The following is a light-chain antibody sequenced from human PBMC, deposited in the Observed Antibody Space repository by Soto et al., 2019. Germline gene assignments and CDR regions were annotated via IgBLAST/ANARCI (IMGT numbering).Light chain of an antibody. CDR1: TSDVGNYNL. J-gene: IGLJ1*01. CDR2: EAT. Sequence: QSVLTQPASVSGSPGQSITISCTGTTSDVGNYNLVSWYQHHPGQAPKLMLYEATKRPSGVSNRFSGSRSGNTASLTISGLQAEDEADYYCCSYAGNSTFRVFGTGTKVTVL. CDR3: CSYAGNSTFRV. V-gene: IGLV2-23*02.